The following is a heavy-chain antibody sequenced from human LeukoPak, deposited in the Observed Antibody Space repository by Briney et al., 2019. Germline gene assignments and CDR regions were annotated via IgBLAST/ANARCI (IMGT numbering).Heavy chain of an antibody. D-gene: IGHD3-22*01. Sequence: ASVKVSCKASGYTFTSYGISGVRQATGQGLEWMGWISAYNGNTNYAQKLQGRVIMTTDTSTSTAYMELRSLRSDDTAVYYCARVSGAYYYDSSGYNLIDYWGQGTLVTVSS. J-gene: IGHJ4*02. CDR3: ARVSGAYYYDSSGYNLIDY. CDR2: ISAYNGNT. V-gene: IGHV1-18*01. CDR1: GYTFTSYG.